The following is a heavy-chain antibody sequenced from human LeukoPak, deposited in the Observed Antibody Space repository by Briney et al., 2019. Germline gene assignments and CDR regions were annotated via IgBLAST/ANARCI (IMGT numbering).Heavy chain of an antibody. CDR2: INPNTGGT. CDR3: ARGGAGDYGDYSAFDI. Sequence: ASVKVSCKASGYTFTSHGISWVRQAPGQGLEWMGWINPNTGGTNSAQKFQGRVTMTRDTSIGTAYMELRSLRSDETALYYCARGGAGDYGDYSAFDIWGQGTMVTVSS. D-gene: IGHD4-17*01. V-gene: IGHV1-2*02. CDR1: GYTFTSHG. J-gene: IGHJ3*02.